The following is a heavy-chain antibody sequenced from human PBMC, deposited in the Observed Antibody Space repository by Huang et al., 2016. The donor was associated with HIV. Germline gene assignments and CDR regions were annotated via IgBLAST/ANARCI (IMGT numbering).Heavy chain of an antibody. Sequence: EVQLVQSGGGLVQPGKSLTLSCAGSGFKFDFYWISWVRQAPGKGLEGVTKIREDGGERHYVGPVKGRFTISRDNAKNSVYLQMDSLRVDDTAVYFCARGGSGYDYWGQGSLVTVSS. J-gene: IGHJ4*02. D-gene: IGHD5-12*01. CDR3: ARGGSGYDY. CDR1: GFKFDFYW. V-gene: IGHV3-7*01. CDR2: IREDGGER.